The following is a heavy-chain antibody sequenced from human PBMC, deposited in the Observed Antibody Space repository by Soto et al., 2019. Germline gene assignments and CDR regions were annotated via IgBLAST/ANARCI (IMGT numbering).Heavy chain of an antibody. J-gene: IGHJ4*02. CDR1: GFTFSSYS. CDR2: ISSSSSTI. D-gene: IGHD2-15*01. Sequence: PGGSLRLSCAASGFTFSSYSMNWVRQAPGKGLEWVSYISSSSSTIYYADSVKGRFTISRDNAKNSLYLQMNSLRAEDTAVYYCARSGARNPKTPNLFDYWGQGTLVTVSS. CDR3: ARSGARNPKTPNLFDY. V-gene: IGHV3-48*01.